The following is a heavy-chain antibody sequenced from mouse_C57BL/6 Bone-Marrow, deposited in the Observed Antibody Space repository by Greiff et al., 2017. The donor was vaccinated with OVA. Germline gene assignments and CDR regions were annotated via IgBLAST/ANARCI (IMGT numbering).Heavy chain of an antibody. D-gene: IGHD2-1*01. CDR3: ARNPYGNYVYYAMDY. V-gene: IGHV2-9-1*01. CDR2: IWTGGGT. J-gene: IGHJ4*01. CDR1: GFSLTSYA. Sequence: QVQLQQSGPGLVAPSQSLSITCTVSGFSLTSYAISWVRQPPGKGLEWLGVIWTGGGTNYNSALKSRLSISKDNSKSQVFLKMNSLQTDDTARYYCARNPYGNYVYYAMDYWGQGTSVTVSS.